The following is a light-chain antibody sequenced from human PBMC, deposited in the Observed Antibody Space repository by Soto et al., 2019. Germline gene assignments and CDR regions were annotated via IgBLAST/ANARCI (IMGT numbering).Light chain of an antibody. CDR2: EVT. CDR3: SSYAGNNNYV. CDR1: SSDICDYNY. V-gene: IGLV2-8*01. J-gene: IGLJ1*01. Sequence: QSALTQPPSASCFPGQSVTFSCTGTSSDICDYNYVSWYQQHPGKAPKLMIYEVTKRPSGVPDRFSGSKSGNTASLTVSGLQVDDEADYYCSSYAGNNNYVFGTGTKVTVL.